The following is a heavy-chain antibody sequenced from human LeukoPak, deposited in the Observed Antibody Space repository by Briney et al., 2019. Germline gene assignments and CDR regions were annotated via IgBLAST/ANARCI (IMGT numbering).Heavy chain of an antibody. CDR2: GNDGGGT. CDR1: GESLNGHY. CDR3: AKNGQSGFSFDP. V-gene: IGHV4-34*01. D-gene: IGHD1-26*01. Sequence: SETLSLTCAVYGESLNGHYWSWIRQSPGKGLEWIGGGNDGGGTKFNPSLKSRVTISADTSKNQFSLKLSSVTAADTAVYHCAKNGQSGFSFDPWGQGTRVTVSS. J-gene: IGHJ5*02.